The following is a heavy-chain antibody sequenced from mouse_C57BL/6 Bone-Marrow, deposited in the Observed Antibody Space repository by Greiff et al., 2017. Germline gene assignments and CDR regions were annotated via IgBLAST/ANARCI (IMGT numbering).Heavy chain of an antibody. CDR3: ARWGAMDY. Sequence: VQLQQSGPELVKPGASVKISCKASGYSFTGYYMNWVKQSPEKSLEWIGEINPSTGGTTYNQKFKAKATLTVDKSSSTAYMQLKSLTSEDSAVYYCARWGAMDYGGQGTSVTVSS. CDR2: INPSTGGT. J-gene: IGHJ4*01. V-gene: IGHV1-42*01. CDR1: GYSFTGYY.